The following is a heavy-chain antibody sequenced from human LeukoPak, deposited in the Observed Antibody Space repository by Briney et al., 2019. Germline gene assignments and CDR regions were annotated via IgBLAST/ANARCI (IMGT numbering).Heavy chain of an antibody. V-gene: IGHV4-61*02. CDR1: GGSISSGSYY. D-gene: IGHD6-6*01. J-gene: IGHJ4*02. Sequence: SETLSLTCTVSGGSISSGSYYWSWIRQPAGKGLEWIGRIYTSGSTNYNPSLKSRVTISVDTSKNQFSLKLSSVTAADTAVYYCARVGSSSVYSDYWGQGTLVTVSS. CDR3: ARVGSSSVYSDY. CDR2: IYTSGST.